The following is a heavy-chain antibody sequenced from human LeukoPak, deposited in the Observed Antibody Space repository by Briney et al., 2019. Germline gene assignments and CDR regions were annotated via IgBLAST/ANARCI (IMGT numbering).Heavy chain of an antibody. CDR1: GFTFERYV. V-gene: IGHV3-9*01. CDR2: IHPNNGGV. CDR3: VKDAPNGSVDF. J-gene: IGHJ4*02. Sequence: GGSLRLSCVTSGFTFERYVMHWMRLAPGKGLECVSSIHPNNGGVGYAASVKGRFAISRDNARNSLYLEMTSLRPEDTAVYYCVKDAPNGSVDFWGRGTLVTVSS. D-gene: IGHD2-8*01.